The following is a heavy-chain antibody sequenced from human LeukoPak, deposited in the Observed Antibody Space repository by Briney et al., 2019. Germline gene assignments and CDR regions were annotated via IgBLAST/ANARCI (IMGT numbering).Heavy chain of an antibody. CDR3: ARGTYNTSPPDL. D-gene: IGHD1-14*01. V-gene: IGHV4-59*01. CDR1: GVSIRSNY. Sequence: SETLSLTCTVSGVSIRSNYWNWVRQPPGKGLEWVGYIYYTGSTKYNPSLKSRVTILVDTSRSQFSLKLSSVTAADTAVYYCARGTYNTSPPDLWGQGTMVTVSS. CDR2: IYYTGST. J-gene: IGHJ3*01.